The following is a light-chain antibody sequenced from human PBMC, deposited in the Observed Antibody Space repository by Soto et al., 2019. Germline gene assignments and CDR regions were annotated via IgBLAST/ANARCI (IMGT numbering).Light chain of an antibody. J-gene: IGKJ3*01. V-gene: IGKV1-39*01. CDR1: QSISSY. CDR3: QQSYSTPLFT. Sequence: DIQMTQSPSSLSASVGDRVTITCRASQSISSYLNWYQQKPGKAPKLLIYAASSLQSGVPSRFSGSGSGTDLTLNISSMQPEDFATYYCQQSYSTPLFTFGPGTKVDIK. CDR2: AAS.